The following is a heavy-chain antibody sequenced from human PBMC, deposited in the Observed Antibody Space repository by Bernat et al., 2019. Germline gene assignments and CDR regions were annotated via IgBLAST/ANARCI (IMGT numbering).Heavy chain of an antibody. V-gene: IGHV4-34*01. CDR3: TRHAAGGYYSDF. Sequence: QVQLQQWGAGLLKPSETLSLTCSVYGGFLSGHNWSWIRQTPGKGLEWIGEINHYGGTNYNPSLKSRGTISVDTSKNQFSLRLSSVTVADTALYYCTRHAAGGYYSDFWGQGSLVTVSS. CDR1: GGFLSGHN. D-gene: IGHD6-25*01. CDR2: INHYGGT. J-gene: IGHJ4*02.